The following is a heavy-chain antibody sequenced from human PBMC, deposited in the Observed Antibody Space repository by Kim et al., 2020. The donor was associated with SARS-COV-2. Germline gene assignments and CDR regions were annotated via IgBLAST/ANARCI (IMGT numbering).Heavy chain of an antibody. D-gene: IGHD3-16*01. CDR3: ARGGGLRGPGSSTDY. J-gene: IGHJ4*02. V-gene: IGHV1-69*04. CDR2: IIPILGIA. Sequence: SVKVSCKASGGTFSSYAISWVRQAPGQGLEWMGRIIPILGIANYAQKFQGRVTITADKSTSTAYMELSSLRSEDTAVYYCARGGGLRGPGSSTDYWGQGTLVTVSS. CDR1: GGTFSSYA.